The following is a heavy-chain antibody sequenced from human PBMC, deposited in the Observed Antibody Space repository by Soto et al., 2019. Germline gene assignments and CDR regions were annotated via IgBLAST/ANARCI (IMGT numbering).Heavy chain of an antibody. Sequence: QITLKESGPTLVRPTQTLTLTCTFSGFSLTTSGVGVGWIRQPPGKALEWLAVIYWDDDKRYSSSLKSRLTITKDTSKNQVFLTITNMDPVDTATYYCAHHPYYGLGIYSFDYWGQGTLVTVSS. J-gene: IGHJ4*02. CDR3: AHHPYYGLGIYSFDY. D-gene: IGHD3-10*01. V-gene: IGHV2-5*02. CDR2: IYWDDDK. CDR1: GFSLTTSGVG.